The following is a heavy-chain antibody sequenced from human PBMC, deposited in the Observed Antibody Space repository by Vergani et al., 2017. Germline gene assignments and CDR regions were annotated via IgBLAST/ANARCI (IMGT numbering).Heavy chain of an antibody. D-gene: IGHD6-6*01. CDR3: ARGLSIAARNFDY. CDR2: INHSGST. Sequence: QVQLQQWGAGLLKPSETLSLTCAVYGGSFSGYYWSWIRQPPGKGLEWIGEINHSGSTNYNPSLKSRVTISVDTSKNQFSLKLSSVTAADTAVYYCARGLSIAARNFDYWGQGTLVAVSS. V-gene: IGHV4-34*01. J-gene: IGHJ4*02. CDR1: GGSFSGYY.